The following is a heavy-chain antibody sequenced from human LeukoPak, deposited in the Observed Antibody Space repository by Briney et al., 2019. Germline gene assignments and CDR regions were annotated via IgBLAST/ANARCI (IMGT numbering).Heavy chain of an antibody. Sequence: GGSLRLSCAASGFTFSSYGMNWVRQAPGEGLEWVSSVSGGGDNTYYADSVKGRFTISRDNSKNTLYLQMSSLRAEDTAVYYCAKDRPTNSRALDYWGQGNLVTVSS. D-gene: IGHD6-6*01. J-gene: IGHJ4*02. CDR2: VSGGGDNT. CDR1: GFTFSSYG. CDR3: AKDRPTNSRALDY. V-gene: IGHV3-23*01.